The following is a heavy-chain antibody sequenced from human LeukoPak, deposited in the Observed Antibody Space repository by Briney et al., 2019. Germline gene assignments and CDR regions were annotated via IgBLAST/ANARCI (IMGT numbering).Heavy chain of an antibody. V-gene: IGHV3-48*03. CDR3: ARAYCGGDCSEYYFDY. Sequence: GGSLRLSCAASGFTFSSYEMNWVRQAPGKGLEWVSYISSGGSTIYYADSVKGRFTISRDNAKNSLYLQMNSLRAEDTAVYYCARAYCGGDCSEYYFDYWGQGTLVTVSS. CDR2: ISSGGSTI. CDR1: GFTFSSYE. J-gene: IGHJ4*02. D-gene: IGHD2-21*02.